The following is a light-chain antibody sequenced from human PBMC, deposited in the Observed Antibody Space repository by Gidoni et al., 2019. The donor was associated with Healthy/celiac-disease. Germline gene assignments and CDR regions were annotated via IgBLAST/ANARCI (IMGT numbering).Light chain of an antibody. Sequence: EIGLTQSPANLSVSPGERATLSCSASQSVSSYLAWYQQKPGQAPRLLIYHASIRATGIPARFSGSGSGTDFTLTISSLEPEDFAVYYCQQRGSWPPAIPFGQGTRLEI. CDR3: QQRGSWPPAIP. CDR2: HAS. V-gene: IGKV3-11*01. CDR1: QSVSSY. J-gene: IGKJ5*01.